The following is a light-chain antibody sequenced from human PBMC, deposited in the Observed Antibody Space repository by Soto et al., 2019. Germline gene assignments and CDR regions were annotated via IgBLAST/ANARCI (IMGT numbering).Light chain of an antibody. V-gene: IGKV1-39*01. Sequence: DIQMTQSPSSLSASVGDRVTITCRASQSISIYLNWYQQKPGKAPKLLIYAASSLQSGVPSRFSGSGSGTDFTLTISSLQPEDFATYSCQQSYTTPRTFGQATKVDIK. J-gene: IGKJ1*01. CDR3: QQSYTTPRT. CDR1: QSISIY. CDR2: AAS.